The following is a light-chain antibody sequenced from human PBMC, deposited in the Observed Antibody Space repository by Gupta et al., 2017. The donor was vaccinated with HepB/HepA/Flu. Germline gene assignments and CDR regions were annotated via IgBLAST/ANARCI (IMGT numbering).Light chain of an antibody. J-gene: IGKJ5*01. CDR3: QQYNSYSVT. V-gene: IGKV1-5*03. CDR2: KAS. Sequence: DIQMTQSPSTLSVSVGDRVTITCRASQSVSSWLAWYQQKPGKDPELLIYKASSLKSGVPSRFSGSGSGTEFTLTISSLQPDDFATYYCQQYNSYSVTFGQGTRLEIK. CDR1: QSVSSW.